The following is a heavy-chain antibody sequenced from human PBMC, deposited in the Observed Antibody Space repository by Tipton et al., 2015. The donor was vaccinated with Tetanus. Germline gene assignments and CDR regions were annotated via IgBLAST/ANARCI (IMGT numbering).Heavy chain of an antibody. J-gene: IGHJ3*02. CDR1: GGTFSGYY. CDR3: ARIGWPENNKPGFDI. D-gene: IGHD1/OR15-1a*01. V-gene: IGHV4-34*01. Sequence: TLSLTCTIYGGTFSGYYCSWIRQPPGRGLEWIGEIHPSGSTNYNPSLTSRVTLSQDTSKSQFSLKLSSVTAADTAVYYCARIGWPENNKPGFDIWGQGTMVTVSS. CDR2: IHPSGST.